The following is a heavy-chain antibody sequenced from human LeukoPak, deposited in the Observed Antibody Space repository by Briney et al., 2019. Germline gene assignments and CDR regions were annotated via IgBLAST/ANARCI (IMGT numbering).Heavy chain of an antibody. D-gene: IGHD6-13*01. CDR3: ARSIAAAGTGWFDP. CDR1: GGSISSYY. Sequence: SEALSLTCTVSGGSISSYYWSWIRQPPGKGLEWIGYIYYSGSTNYNPSLKSRVTISVDTSKNQFSLKLSSVTAADTAVYYCARSIAAAGTGWFDPWGQGTLVTVSS. CDR2: IYYSGST. J-gene: IGHJ5*02. V-gene: IGHV4-59*01.